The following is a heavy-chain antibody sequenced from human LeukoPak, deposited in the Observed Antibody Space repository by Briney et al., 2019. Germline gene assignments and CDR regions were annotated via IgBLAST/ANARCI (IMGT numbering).Heavy chain of an antibody. CDR1: GLNFCNYA. D-gene: IGHD6-13*01. CDR2: ISYHGGNI. Sequence: LRLSCAPSGLNFCNYAMHEVRQAPRKELQWVAVISYHGGNIYYADSVKGRFTIPRDISKKTLYLQMNSLRTDDTAVYYCARCVAAAPNPADYWGQGTQVTVSS. J-gene: IGHJ4*02. CDR3: ARCVAAAPNPADY. V-gene: IGHV3-30-3*01.